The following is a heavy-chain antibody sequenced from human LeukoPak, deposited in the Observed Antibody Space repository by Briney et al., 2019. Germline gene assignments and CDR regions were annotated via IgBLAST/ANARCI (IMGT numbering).Heavy chain of an antibody. V-gene: IGHV4-4*02. CDR2: IFHSGNT. CDR1: GVSIKSNSW. J-gene: IGHJ6*03. CDR3: ARDLRPPLGAYYYYYYYMDV. Sequence: PSGTLSLTCDVSGVSIKSNSWWSWVRQTPGKGLEWIGEIFHSGNTDYNPSLKSRVTISVDTSKNQFSLKLTSVTAADTAVYYCARDLRPPLGAYYYYYYYMDVWGKGTTVTVSS. D-gene: IGHD3-16*01.